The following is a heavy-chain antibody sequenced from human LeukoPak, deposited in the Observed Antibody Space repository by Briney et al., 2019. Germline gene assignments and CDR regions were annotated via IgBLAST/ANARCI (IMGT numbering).Heavy chain of an antibody. CDR3: AKDRSVPAAIGHWFDP. V-gene: IGHV3-30*02. D-gene: IGHD2-2*01. CDR1: GFTFSSYG. J-gene: IGHJ5*02. CDR2: IRYDGSNK. Sequence: GGSLRLSCAASGFTFSSYGMHWVRQAPGKGLEWVAFIRYDGSNKYYADSVKGRFTISRDNSKNTLYLQMNSLRAEDTAVYYCAKDRSVPAAIGHWFDPWGQGTLVTVSS.